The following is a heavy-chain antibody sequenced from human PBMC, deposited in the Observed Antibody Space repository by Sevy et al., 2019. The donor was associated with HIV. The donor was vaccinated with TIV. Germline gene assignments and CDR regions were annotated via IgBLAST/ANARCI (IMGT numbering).Heavy chain of an antibody. CDR3: AREKSCGGACYHFDH. CDR1: GFTFDDYG. V-gene: IGHV3-20*04. D-gene: IGHD2-21*02. J-gene: IGHJ4*02. CDR2: INWDGSST. Sequence: GGSLRLSCAASGFTFDDYGMSWVRQAPGKGLEWISGINWDGSSTGYADSVKGRFTISRDNVKNSLHLQMTSLRAEDMAFYYCAREKSCGGACYHFDHWGQGTLVTVSS.